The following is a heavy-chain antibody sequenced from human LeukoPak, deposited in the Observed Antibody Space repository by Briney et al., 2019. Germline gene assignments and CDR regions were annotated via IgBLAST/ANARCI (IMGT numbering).Heavy chain of an antibody. CDR2: IYTSGST. Sequence: PSETLSLTCAVYGGSFSGYYWSWIRQPAGKGLEWIGRIYTSGSTNYNPSLKSRVTMSVDTSKNQFSLKLSSVTAADTAVYYCARGNDFWSGSFYYYGMDVWGQGTTVTVSS. CDR1: GGSFSGYY. CDR3: ARGNDFWSGSFYYYGMDV. J-gene: IGHJ6*02. V-gene: IGHV4-59*10. D-gene: IGHD3-3*01.